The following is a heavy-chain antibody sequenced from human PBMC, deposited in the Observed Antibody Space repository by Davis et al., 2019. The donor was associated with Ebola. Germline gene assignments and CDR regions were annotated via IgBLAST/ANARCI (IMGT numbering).Heavy chain of an antibody. V-gene: IGHV4-4*07. D-gene: IGHD2/OR15-2a*01. CDR1: GGPITSYY. CDR2: IYTSGTT. CDR3: ARKQEYMNNRLYYSYALDV. J-gene: IGHJ6*01. Sequence: PSETLSLTCTVSGGPITSYYWSWIRQPAGKGLEWIARIYTSGTTNYSPSLKRRVTMSVDTSRNQFSLKLSSVTAADTAVYYCARKQEYMNNRLYYSYALDVWGQGTTVTVSS.